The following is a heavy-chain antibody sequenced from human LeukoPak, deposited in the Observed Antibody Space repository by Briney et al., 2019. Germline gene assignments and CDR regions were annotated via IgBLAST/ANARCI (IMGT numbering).Heavy chain of an antibody. Sequence: ASVKVSCKASGYTFTAYYIHWVRQAPGQGLEWMGWINPNSGDTNCAQKFQGRVTMTRDTSISTAYMELSRLRSDDTAVYYCARVPNTYYGSGSFWGQGTLVTVSS. CDR1: GYTFTAYY. D-gene: IGHD3-10*01. J-gene: IGHJ4*02. CDR3: ARVPNTYYGSGSF. V-gene: IGHV1-2*02. CDR2: INPNSGDT.